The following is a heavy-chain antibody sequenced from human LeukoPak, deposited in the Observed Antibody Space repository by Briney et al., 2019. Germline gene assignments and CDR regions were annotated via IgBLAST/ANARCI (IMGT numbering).Heavy chain of an antibody. D-gene: IGHD4-23*01. J-gene: IGHJ4*02. CDR1: GYTFTSYG. Sequence: EASVKVSCKASGYTFTSYGISWVRQAPGQGLEWMGWISAYNGNTNYAQKFQGRVTMTRDTSTSTVYMELSSLRSEDTAVYYCARGLMTTVVTHHFDYWGQGTLVTVSS. CDR2: ISAYNGNT. CDR3: ARGLMTTVVTHHFDY. V-gene: IGHV1-18*01.